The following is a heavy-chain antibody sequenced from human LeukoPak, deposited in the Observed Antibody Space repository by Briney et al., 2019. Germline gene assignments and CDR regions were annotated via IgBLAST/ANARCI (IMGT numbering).Heavy chain of an antibody. J-gene: IGHJ4*02. CDR3: ARALGYCSGGSCYIDY. CDR2: ISSSSSYI. D-gene: IGHD2-15*01. Sequence: GGSQRLSCAASGFTFSSYSMNWVRQAPGKGLEWVSSISSSSSYIYYADSVKGRFTISRDSAKNSLYLQMNSLRAEDTAVYYCARALGYCSGGSCYIDYWGQGTLVTVSS. V-gene: IGHV3-21*01. CDR1: GFTFSSYS.